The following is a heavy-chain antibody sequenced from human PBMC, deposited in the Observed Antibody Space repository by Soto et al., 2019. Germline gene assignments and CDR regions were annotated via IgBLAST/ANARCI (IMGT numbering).Heavy chain of an antibody. D-gene: IGHD6-19*01. CDR1: GGSISSSNW. CDR3: ARGTLGSSGWTWSYYFAY. Sequence: PSETLSLTCAVSGGSISSSNWWIWVRQPPGKGLEWIGEIYHSGSTNYNPSLKSRVTISVDKSKNQFSLKLSSVTAADTAVYYCARGTLGSSGWTWSYYFAYWGQGTLVTVS. V-gene: IGHV4-4*02. CDR2: IYHSGST. J-gene: IGHJ4*02.